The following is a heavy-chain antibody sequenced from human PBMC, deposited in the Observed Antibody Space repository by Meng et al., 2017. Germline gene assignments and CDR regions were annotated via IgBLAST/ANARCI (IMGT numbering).Heavy chain of an antibody. D-gene: IGHD6-19*01. V-gene: IGHV4-34*01. Sequence: QGQLQQWGAGLLKPSETLSLPCAVYGGSFSGYYWSWIRPPPGKGLEWIGEINHSGSTNYNPSLKSRVTISVDTSKNQFSLKLSSVTAADTAVYYCARGRRIAVYKVFDPWGQGTLVTVSS. CDR2: INHSGST. CDR3: ARGRRIAVYKVFDP. J-gene: IGHJ5*02. CDR1: GGSFSGYY.